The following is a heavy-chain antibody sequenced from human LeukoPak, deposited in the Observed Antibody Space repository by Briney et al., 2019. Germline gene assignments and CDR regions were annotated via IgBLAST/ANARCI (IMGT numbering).Heavy chain of an antibody. J-gene: IGHJ4*02. D-gene: IGHD3-3*01. Sequence: GGSLRLSCAASGFTFSDFHMSWIRQAPGKGLEWISYISDTGITINYAASVKGRFTISRDNTNNSLYLQMNSLSTEDTAVYYCARGLHYDLWSGYYSTFDYWGLGSQVTLSS. V-gene: IGHV3-11*01. CDR1: GFTFSDFH. CDR3: ARGLHYDLWSGYYSTFDY. CDR2: ISDTGITI.